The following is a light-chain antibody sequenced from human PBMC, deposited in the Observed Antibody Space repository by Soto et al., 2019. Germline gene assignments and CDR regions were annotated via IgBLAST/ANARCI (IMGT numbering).Light chain of an antibody. CDR3: SSHAAGGV. CDR2: EVS. Sequence: QSALTQPPSASGSPGQSVTISCTGTSSDVGGYNYVSWYQQHPGKAPKLIIYEVSKRPSGVPDRFSGSKSGNTASLTVSGLQTEDEADYYCSSHAAGGVFGGGTKLTVL. CDR1: SSDVGGYNY. V-gene: IGLV2-8*01. J-gene: IGLJ3*02.